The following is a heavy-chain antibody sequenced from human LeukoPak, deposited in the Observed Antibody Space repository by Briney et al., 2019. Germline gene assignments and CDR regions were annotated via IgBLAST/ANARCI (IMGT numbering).Heavy chain of an antibody. Sequence: SPTLSLTCAISGDSVSSNSAAWNWLRQSPSRGLEWLGRTYYRSKGYNDYAVSVKSRITINPDTSKNQFSLQLNSVTPEDTAVYYCARSKYSSSSGWFDPWGQGTLVTVSS. D-gene: IGHD6-6*01. CDR1: GDSVSSNSAA. CDR2: TYYRSKGYN. J-gene: IGHJ5*02. CDR3: ARSKYSSSSGWFDP. V-gene: IGHV6-1*01.